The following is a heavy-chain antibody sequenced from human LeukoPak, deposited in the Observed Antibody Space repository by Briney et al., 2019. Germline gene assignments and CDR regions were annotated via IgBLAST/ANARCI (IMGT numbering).Heavy chain of an antibody. D-gene: IGHD4-17*01. Sequence: SETLSLTCTVSGGSISSGGYYWSWIRQHPGKGLEWIGYIYYSGSTYYNPSLKSRVTISVDTSKNQFSLKLSSVTAADTAVYYCARGIVGGDYEGICFDYWGQGTLVTVSS. CDR1: GGSISSGGYY. J-gene: IGHJ4*02. V-gene: IGHV4-31*03. CDR3: ARGIVGGDYEGICFDY. CDR2: IYYSGST.